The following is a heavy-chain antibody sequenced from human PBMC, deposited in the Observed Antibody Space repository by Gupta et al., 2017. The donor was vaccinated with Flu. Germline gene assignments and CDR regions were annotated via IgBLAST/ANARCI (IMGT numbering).Heavy chain of an antibody. J-gene: IGHJ4*02. Sequence: QVQLQESGPGLVKPSETLSLTCTVSGGSISSYYWSWLRQPPGKGLEWIGYIYYSGSTNYNPSLKSRVTISVDPSKNQFSLKLSSVTAADTAVYYCARVFTIFGVVIGNDYWGQGTLVTVSS. D-gene: IGHD3-3*01. CDR2: IYYSGST. V-gene: IGHV4-59*01. CDR1: GGSISSYY. CDR3: ARVFTIFGVVIGNDY.